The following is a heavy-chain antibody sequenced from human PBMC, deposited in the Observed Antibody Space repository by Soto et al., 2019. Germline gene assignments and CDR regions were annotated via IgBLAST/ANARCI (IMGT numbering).Heavy chain of an antibody. J-gene: IGHJ5*02. V-gene: IGHV1-69*12. D-gene: IGHD3-22*01. CDR2: IIPIFGTA. CDR1: GGTFSSYA. Sequence: QVQLVQSGAEVKKPGSSVKVSCKASGGTFSSYAISWVRQAPGQGLEWMGGIIPIFGTANYAQKFQGRVTITADESTSTAYMELSSLRSEDTAVYYCARDALRNYYDSSGYLGWFDPWGQGTLVTVPS. CDR3: ARDALRNYYDSSGYLGWFDP.